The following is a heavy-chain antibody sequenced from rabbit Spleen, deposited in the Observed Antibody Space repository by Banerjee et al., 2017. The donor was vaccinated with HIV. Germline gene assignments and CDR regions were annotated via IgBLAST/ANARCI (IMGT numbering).Heavy chain of an antibody. V-gene: IGHV1S40*01. CDR3: ARDNGSGDYIDVYFDL. CDR2: IYTGNGKT. D-gene: IGHD1-1*01. CDR1: GFSFSRGYD. J-gene: IGHJ4*01. Sequence: QSLEESGGDLVKPGASLTLTCKASGFSFSRGYDMCWVRQAPGKGLEWIGCIYTGNGKTYYASWAKGRFTISKSSSTTVTLQMTSLTAADTATYFCARDNGSGDYIDVYFDLWGPGTLVTVS.